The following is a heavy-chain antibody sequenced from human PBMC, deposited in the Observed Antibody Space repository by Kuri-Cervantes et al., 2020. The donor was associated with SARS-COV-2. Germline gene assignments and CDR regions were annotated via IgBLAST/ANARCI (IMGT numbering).Heavy chain of an antibody. Sequence: GESLKISCEASGFIFSDYAIDWVRQAPGKGLEWLSYITSSSSTVYYADSVKGRFSISRDNAKNSLYLQMNSLRAEDTAVYYCARGEHYARAKIGEDGLDIWGQGTMVTVSS. D-gene: IGHD2-2*01. CDR3: ARGEHYARAKIGEDGLDI. CDR2: ITSSSSTV. J-gene: IGHJ3*02. CDR1: GFIFSDYA. V-gene: IGHV3-48*01.